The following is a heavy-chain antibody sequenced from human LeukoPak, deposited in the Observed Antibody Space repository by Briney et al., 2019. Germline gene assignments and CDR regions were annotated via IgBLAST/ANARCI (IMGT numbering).Heavy chain of an antibody. CDR3: AREGDDYGDYGLDY. Sequence: ASVKVSCKASGYSFSGYYMHWVRQAPGQGLEWMGWINPRSGGTNYAQKFQGRVTMTRDTSISTAYMELSRLRSDDTAVYYCAREGDDYGDYGLDYWGQGTLVTVSS. J-gene: IGHJ4*02. D-gene: IGHD4-17*01. CDR1: GYSFSGYY. CDR2: INPRSGGT. V-gene: IGHV1-2*02.